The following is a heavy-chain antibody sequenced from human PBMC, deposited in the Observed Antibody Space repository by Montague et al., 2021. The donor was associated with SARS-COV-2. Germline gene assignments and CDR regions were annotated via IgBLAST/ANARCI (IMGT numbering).Heavy chain of an antibody. CDR3: ARVTTVTYPYYYYYGMDV. CDR1: GFSLSTSGMC. CDR2: IDWDDDK. Sequence: PALVIPTQTLTLTCTFSGFSLSTSGMCVSWIRQPPGKALEWLALIDWDDDKYYSTSLKTRLTISKDTSKNQAVLTMTNMDPVDTATYYCARVTTVTYPYYYYYGMDVWGQGTTVTVSS. J-gene: IGHJ6*02. V-gene: IGHV2-70*01. D-gene: IGHD4-11*01.